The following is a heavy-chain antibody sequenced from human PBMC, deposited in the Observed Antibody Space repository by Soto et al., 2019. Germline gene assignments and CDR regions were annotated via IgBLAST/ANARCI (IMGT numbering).Heavy chain of an antibody. CDR1: AGSISRSSYY. CDR3: ARLVAYPQWLRNYSYSYGMHV. J-gene: IGHJ6*02. V-gene: IGHV4-39*01. CDR2: IYYSWST. D-gene: IGHD6-19*01. Sequence: SQTLCVTCTGSAGSISRSSYYLCWIRQPPGKGLEWIGSIYYSWSTYYNPPLKSRVTISVDTSKNQFSLKLSSVTAADTAVYYCARLVAYPQWLRNYSYSYGMHVWGQGRTLIVSS.